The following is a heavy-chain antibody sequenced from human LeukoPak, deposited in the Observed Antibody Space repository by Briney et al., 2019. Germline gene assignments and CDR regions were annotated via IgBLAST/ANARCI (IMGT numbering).Heavy chain of an antibody. Sequence: GGSLRLSCAASGFTDSRNYMSWVRQAPGKGLEGLSYLSKSGRSIYYADSVKGRFTISRDIAKNSLYLRMNSLRAEGTAVYDCAREIVIFGEYVNGFDYWGQGTRVIVSS. CDR2: LSKSGRSI. V-gene: IGHV3-11*04. CDR3: AREIVIFGEYVNGFDY. D-gene: IGHD4-17*01. J-gene: IGHJ4*02. CDR1: GFTDSRNY.